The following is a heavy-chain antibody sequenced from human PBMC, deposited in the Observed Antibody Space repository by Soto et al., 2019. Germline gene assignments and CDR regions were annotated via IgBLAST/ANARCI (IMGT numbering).Heavy chain of an antibody. CDR1: GFSLTTRGVG. J-gene: IGHJ5*02. CDR2: IYWDDDK. D-gene: IGHD3-16*01. V-gene: IGHV2-5*02. Sequence: QITLKESGPTLVKPTQTHTLTCTFSGFSLTTRGVGVGWIRQPPGKALECLALIYWDDDKRYSPSLQSRLSIPTDTSKNQVVLTMTNVDPVDTATYYCAHIPNYYQYDWFDPWGQGTLVSVSS. CDR3: AHIPNYYQYDWFDP.